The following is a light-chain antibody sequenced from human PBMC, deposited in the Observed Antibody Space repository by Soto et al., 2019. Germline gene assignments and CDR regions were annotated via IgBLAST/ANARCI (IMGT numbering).Light chain of an antibody. V-gene: IGLV2-11*01. CDR2: DVS. CDR3: CSYAGTVYV. CDR1: SSDFGGYNY. J-gene: IGLJ1*01. Sequence: QSALTQPRSVSGSPGQSVTISCTGTSSDFGGYNYVSWYQHHPGKAPKLMIYDVSERPSGVPDRFSGSKSGNTASLTISGLQAEYEADYYCCSYAGTVYVFGTGTKLTVL.